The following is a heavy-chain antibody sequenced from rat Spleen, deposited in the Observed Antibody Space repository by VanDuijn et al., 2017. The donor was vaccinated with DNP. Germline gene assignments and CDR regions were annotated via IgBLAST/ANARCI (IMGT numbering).Heavy chain of an antibody. D-gene: IGHD1-5*01. CDR1: GFSFSDYD. Sequence: EVQLVESGGGLVQPGRSLKLSCAASGFSFSDYDMAWVRQAPTKGLEWVACMSPTTRSSYYRDSVRGRFTVSRDDSTSTLYLQMDSLRSEDTATYSCSTHRAYIVLNWFAYWCQGTLFTVSS. V-gene: IGHV5-27*01. CDR3: STHRAYIVLNWFAY. J-gene: IGHJ3*01. CDR2: MSPTTRSS.